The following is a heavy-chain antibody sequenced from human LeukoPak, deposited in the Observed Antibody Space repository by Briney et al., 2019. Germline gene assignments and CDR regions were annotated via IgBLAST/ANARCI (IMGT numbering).Heavy chain of an antibody. V-gene: IGHV1-24*01. D-gene: IGHD1-26*01. CDR2: FDPEDGET. J-gene: IGHJ4*02. CDR1: GYTLTELS. Sequence: ASVTVSYKVSGYTLTELSMHWVRQAPGKGNEWMGGFDPEDGETIYAQEFQGRVTMTEDTSTDTAYMELSSLRSEDTAVYYCASRWDRYYFDYWGQGTLVTVSS. CDR3: ASRWDRYYFDY.